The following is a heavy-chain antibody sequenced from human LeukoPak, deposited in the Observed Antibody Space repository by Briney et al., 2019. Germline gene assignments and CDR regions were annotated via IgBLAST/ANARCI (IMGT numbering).Heavy chain of an antibody. CDR1: GYTFTGYY. CDR2: INPNSGGT. Sequence: ASVKVSCKASGYTFTGYYMHWVRQAPGQGLEWMGWINPNSGGTNYAQKFQGWVTMTRDTSISTAYMELSRLRSDDTAVYYCAREADSSGWSGGAFDIWGQGTMVTVSS. D-gene: IGHD6-19*01. V-gene: IGHV1-2*04. J-gene: IGHJ3*02. CDR3: AREADSSGWSGGAFDI.